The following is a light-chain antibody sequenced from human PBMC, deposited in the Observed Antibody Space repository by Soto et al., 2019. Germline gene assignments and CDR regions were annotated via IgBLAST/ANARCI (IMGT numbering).Light chain of an antibody. V-gene: IGKV3-11*01. CDR2: DAS. CDR3: QQRMNWPRGT. Sequence: EIVLTQSPATLSLSPGDRATLSCRVSQNLNNYLAWYQHKPGQAPRLLIYDASNRATGIPARFSGSGSGTDFTLTISSLEPEDIAVYYCQQRMNWPRGTFGGGTKVEIK. J-gene: IGKJ4*01. CDR1: QNLNNY.